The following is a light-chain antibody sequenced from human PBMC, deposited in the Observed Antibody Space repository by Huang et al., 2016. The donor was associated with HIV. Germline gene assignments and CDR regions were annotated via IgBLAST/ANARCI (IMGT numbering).Light chain of an antibody. Sequence: EIVMTQSPATLSVSPGEGATLSCRASQSVSRNLAWYQQKPGQAPRLLIYGASTRATGIPARFSGSGSGTEFTLTISSLQSEDFAVYCCQQYNDWPPYTFGQGTKVDIK. V-gene: IGKV3-15*01. CDR3: QQYNDWPPYT. CDR1: QSVSRN. CDR2: GAS. J-gene: IGKJ2*01.